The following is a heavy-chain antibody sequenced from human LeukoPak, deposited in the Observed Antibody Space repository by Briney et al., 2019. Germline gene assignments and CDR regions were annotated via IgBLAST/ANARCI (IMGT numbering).Heavy chain of an antibody. CDR1: GGSIGGSSDY. D-gene: IGHD1-14*01. Sequence: SETLSLTCTVSGGSIGGSSDYWGWIRQPPGKGLEWIGSSDYSGSTNYNPSLKSRVTISVDTSKTQFSLKLTSVTAADTAVYYCARDKTGWFDPWGQGTLVTVSS. CDR3: ARDKTGWFDP. V-gene: IGHV4-39*07. CDR2: SDYSGST. J-gene: IGHJ5*02.